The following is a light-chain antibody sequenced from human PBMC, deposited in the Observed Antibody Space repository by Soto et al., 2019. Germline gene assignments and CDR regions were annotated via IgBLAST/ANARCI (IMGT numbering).Light chain of an antibody. CDR3: SSHTSGCTRF. CDR2: EVT. V-gene: IGLV2-14*01. Sequence: QSVLTQPASVSGSPGQSIAISCTGTSGDVGGYDYVSWYQQHPDKAPKLMIYEVTKRPSWVSNLFSGSKSGNTASLTISGFQPEDEADYYCSSHTSGCTRFFGSGTKLTVL. CDR1: SGDVGGYDY. J-gene: IGLJ1*01.